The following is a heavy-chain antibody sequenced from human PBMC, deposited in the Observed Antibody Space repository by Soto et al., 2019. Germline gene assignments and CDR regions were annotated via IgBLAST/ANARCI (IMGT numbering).Heavy chain of an antibody. Sequence: ASVKVSCKASGYTFTSYAMHWVRQAPGQRLEWMGWINAGNGNTKYAQKFQGRVTITRDTSASTAYMELSSLRSEDTAVYYCARGVTSGSFPPFDLWGQGTLVTVSS. CDR2: INAGNGNT. CDR3: ARGVTSGSFPPFDL. V-gene: IGHV1-3*01. J-gene: IGHJ4*02. D-gene: IGHD1-26*01. CDR1: GYTFTSYA.